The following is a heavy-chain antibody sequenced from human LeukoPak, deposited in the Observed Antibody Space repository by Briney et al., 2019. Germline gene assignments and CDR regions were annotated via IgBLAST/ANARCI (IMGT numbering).Heavy chain of an antibody. V-gene: IGHV4-59*08. D-gene: IGHD4-11*01. J-gene: IGHJ4*02. Sequence: SETLSFTCTVSGGSISSYYWGWIRQPPGKGLEWIASIYYSGSTNYNPSLKSRDTISVDTSKNQFSLKLSSVTAADTAVYYCARHHHDYSDYIDYWGQGTLVTVSS. CDR1: GGSISSYY. CDR2: IYYSGST. CDR3: ARHHHDYSDYIDY.